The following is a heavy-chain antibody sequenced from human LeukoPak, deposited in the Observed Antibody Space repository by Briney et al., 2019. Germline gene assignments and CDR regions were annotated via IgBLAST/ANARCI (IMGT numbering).Heavy chain of an antibody. J-gene: IGHJ4*02. CDR3: AREGAAMAPRYFDH. CDR1: GFTFSSYW. V-gene: IGHV3-74*01. CDR2: IKNDGSTT. Sequence: GGSLRLSCSASGFTFSSYWMLWVRQIPGKGLLWVSRIKNDGSTTTYADSVKGRFTISRDNAKNMLYLQMNSLRPEDTAVYYCAREGAAMAPRYFDHWGQGTLVTVSS. D-gene: IGHD5-18*01.